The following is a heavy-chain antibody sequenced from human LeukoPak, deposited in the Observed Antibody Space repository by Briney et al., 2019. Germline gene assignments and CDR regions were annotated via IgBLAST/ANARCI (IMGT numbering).Heavy chain of an antibody. CDR2: LSYDGTNT. Sequence: PGGSLRLSCVASGFTFISYSMQWVRQTPGKGLEWVGILSYDGTNTYYGESVKGRFTISRDNSQNTVYLQMNSLRAEDTGVYYCAKGGTSVTRYVDYLGQGTLVTVSS. D-gene: IGHD4-17*01. V-gene: IGHV3-30*18. J-gene: IGHJ4*02. CDR3: AKGGTSVTRYVDY. CDR1: GFTFISYS.